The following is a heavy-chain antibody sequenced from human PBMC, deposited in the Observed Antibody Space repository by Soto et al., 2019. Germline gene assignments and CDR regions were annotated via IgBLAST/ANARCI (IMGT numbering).Heavy chain of an antibody. Sequence: EVQLVESGGGLVKPGGSLRLSCISSGFTFRTYTMNWVRQAPGKGLEWVSGIRGFSPYTFYAESVRGRFAISRDNAKNSLYLQKNSLRAEDTAVYYCARDRGYDAHDYYYNAMDVWGHGTTVTVSS. CDR3: ARDRGYDAHDYYYNAMDV. V-gene: IGHV3-21*01. CDR1: GFTFRTYT. J-gene: IGHJ6*02. D-gene: IGHD2-15*01. CDR2: IRGFSPYT.